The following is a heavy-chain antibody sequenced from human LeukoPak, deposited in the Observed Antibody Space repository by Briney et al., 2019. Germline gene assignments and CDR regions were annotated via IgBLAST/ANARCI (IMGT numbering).Heavy chain of an antibody. Sequence: KPGGSLRLSCAASGFTFSSYSMNWVRQAPGKGLEWVSSISSSSSYIYYADSVKGRFTISRDNAKNSLYLQMNSLRAEDTAVYYCARDYYGSGSYFDPIPKNYYGMDVWGQGTTVTVSS. CDR2: ISSSSSYI. V-gene: IGHV3-21*04. CDR1: GFTFSSYS. CDR3: ARDYYGSGSYFDPIPKNYYGMDV. D-gene: IGHD3-10*01. J-gene: IGHJ6*02.